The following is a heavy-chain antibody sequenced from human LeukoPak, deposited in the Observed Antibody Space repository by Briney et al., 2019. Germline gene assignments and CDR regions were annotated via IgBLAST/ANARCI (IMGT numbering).Heavy chain of an antibody. D-gene: IGHD3-3*01. J-gene: IGHJ6*03. CDR3: AREAPLWSGSNYYYYMDV. CDR1: GGSFISSY. Sequence: SETLSLTCTVSGGSFISSYWSWIRQPPGKGLEWNGYIYHDGSTKYNPALKSRVTITVDTSKSQFSLKLSSVTAADTAVYYCAREAPLWSGSNYYYYMDVWGKGTTVTVSS. V-gene: IGHV4-59*01. CDR2: IYHDGST.